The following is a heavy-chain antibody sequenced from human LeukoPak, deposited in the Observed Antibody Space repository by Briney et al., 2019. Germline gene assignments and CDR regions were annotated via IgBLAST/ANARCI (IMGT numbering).Heavy chain of an antibody. V-gene: IGHV4-59*08. CDR3: ARQVGTFYYYYGMDV. D-gene: IGHD1-14*01. CDR1: GGSISSYY. CDR2: VYYSGST. Sequence: SETLSLTCSVSGGSISSYYWSWIRQPPGKGLEWIGYVYYSGSTNYSPSLKSRVTISVDTSKNQLSLKLSSVTAADTAVYYCARQVGTFYYYYGMDVWGQGTTVTVSS. J-gene: IGHJ6*02.